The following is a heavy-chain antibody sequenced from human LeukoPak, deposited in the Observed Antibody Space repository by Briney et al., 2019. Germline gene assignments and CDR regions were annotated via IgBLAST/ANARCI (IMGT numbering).Heavy chain of an antibody. J-gene: IGHJ6*03. Sequence: SETLSLTCTVSGGSISSSSYYWGWIRQPPGKGLEWIGSIYYSGSTYYNPSLKSRVTISVDTSKNQFSLKLSSVTAADTALFYCARHVGYYYYYMDVWGKGTTVTVSS. CDR2: IYYSGST. CDR1: GGSISSSSYY. D-gene: IGHD2-15*01. V-gene: IGHV4-39*01. CDR3: ARHVGYYYYYMDV.